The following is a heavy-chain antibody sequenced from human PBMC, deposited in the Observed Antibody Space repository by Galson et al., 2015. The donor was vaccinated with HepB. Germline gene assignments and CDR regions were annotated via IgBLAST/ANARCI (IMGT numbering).Heavy chain of an antibody. CDR1: GGSISNNS. CDR3: ARAGLGSGWYNPRYYYYGLDV. D-gene: IGHD6-19*01. V-gene: IGHV4-59*01. Sequence: ETLSLTCTVSGGSISNNSWSWIRQPPGRGLEWIGYIYYSGSTSYNPSLNSRVTMSLDTPKNQFSLKLNSVTAADTAVYYCARAGLGSGWYNPRYYYYGLDVWGQGTAVTVSS. J-gene: IGHJ6*02. CDR2: IYYSGST.